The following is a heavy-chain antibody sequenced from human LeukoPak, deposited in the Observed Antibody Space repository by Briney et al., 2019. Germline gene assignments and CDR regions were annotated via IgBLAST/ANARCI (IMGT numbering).Heavy chain of an antibody. Sequence: ASVKVSCKASGYTFTSYDINWVRQATGQGLEGMGWMNPNSGNTGYAQKFQGRVTMTRNTSISTAYMELSSLRSEDTAVYYCARSRDSYYYYYYMDVWGKGTTVTISS. CDR2: MNPNSGNT. CDR3: ARSRDSYYYYYYMDV. D-gene: IGHD2-21*01. CDR1: GYTFTSYD. J-gene: IGHJ6*03. V-gene: IGHV1-8*01.